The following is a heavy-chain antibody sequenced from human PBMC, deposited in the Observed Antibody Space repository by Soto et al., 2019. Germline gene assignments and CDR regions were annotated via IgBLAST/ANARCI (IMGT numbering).Heavy chain of an antibody. V-gene: IGHV4-31*03. Sequence: SETLSLTCTVSGGSISSGGYYWSWIRQHPGKGLEWIGYIYYSGSTYYNPSLKSRVTISVDTSKNQFSLKLSSVTAADTAVYYCARFVYRDYYDSSGYYLFDYWGQGPLVTVSS. CDR2: IYYSGST. D-gene: IGHD3-22*01. CDR3: ARFVYRDYYDSSGYYLFDY. J-gene: IGHJ4*02. CDR1: GGSISSGGYY.